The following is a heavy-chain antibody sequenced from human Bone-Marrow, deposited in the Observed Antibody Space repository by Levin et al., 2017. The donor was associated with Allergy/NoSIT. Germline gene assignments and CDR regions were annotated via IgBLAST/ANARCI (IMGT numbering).Heavy chain of an antibody. CDR2: MNPNSGNT. J-gene: IGHJ4*02. CDR1: GYTFTSYD. D-gene: IGHD2-2*01. CDR3: ARGPHPVTIDY. Sequence: GESLKISCKASGYTFTSYDINWVRQATGQGLEWMGWMNPNSGNTGYAQKFQGRVTMTRNTSISTAYMELSSLRSEDTAVYYCARGPHPVTIDYWGQGTLVTVSS. V-gene: IGHV1-8*01.